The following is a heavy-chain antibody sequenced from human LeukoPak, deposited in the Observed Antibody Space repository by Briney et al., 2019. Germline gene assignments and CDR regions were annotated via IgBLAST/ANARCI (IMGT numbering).Heavy chain of an antibody. CDR2: INHSGST. V-gene: IGHV4-34*01. D-gene: IGHD3-10*01. Sequence: SETLSLTCAVYGGSFSGYYWSWIRQPPGKGLEWIGEINHSGSTNYNPSLKSRVTISVDTSKNQLSLKLSSVTAADTAVYYCARRRAFWFGVMDVWGKGTTVTISS. J-gene: IGHJ6*04. CDR3: ARRRAFWFGVMDV. CDR1: GGSFSGYY.